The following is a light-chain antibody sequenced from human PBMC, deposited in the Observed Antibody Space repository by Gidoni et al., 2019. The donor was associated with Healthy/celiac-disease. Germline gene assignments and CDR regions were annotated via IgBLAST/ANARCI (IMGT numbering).Light chain of an antibody. CDR1: QSISSY. CDR3: RQSYSTPRA. Sequence: DIQMTQSPSSLSASVGDRVTITCRASQSISSYLNWYQQKPGKAPKLLIYAASSLQSGVPSRLMGSGSGTDFTLTISSLQPEDLETYYCRQSYSTPRAFGQGTKVEIK. J-gene: IGKJ1*01. CDR2: AAS. V-gene: IGKV1-39*01.